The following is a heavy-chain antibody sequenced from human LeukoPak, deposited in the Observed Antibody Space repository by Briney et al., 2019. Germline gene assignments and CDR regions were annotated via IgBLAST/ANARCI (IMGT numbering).Heavy chain of an antibody. Sequence: ASVKVSCKASGYTFTSYGISWVRQAPGQGLEWMGWISAYNGNTNYAQKLQGRVTMTTDTSTSTAYMELRSLRSDDTAMYYCASGDIPPRSYYYYGMDVWGQGTTVTVSS. CDR3: ASGDIPPRSYYYYGMDV. D-gene: IGHD7-27*01. J-gene: IGHJ6*02. V-gene: IGHV1-18*01. CDR2: ISAYNGNT. CDR1: GYTFTSYG.